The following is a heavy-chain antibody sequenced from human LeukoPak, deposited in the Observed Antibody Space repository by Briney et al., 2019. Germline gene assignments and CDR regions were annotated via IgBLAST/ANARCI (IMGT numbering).Heavy chain of an antibody. Sequence: PSETLSLTCTVSGGSISSYYWSWIRQTPGKGLEWIGYIYYSGSTNYNPSLKSRVTISVDTSKNQFSLKLSSVTAADTAVYYCARAPSGSYGVLRWFDPWGQGTLVTVSS. CDR3: ARAPSGSYGVLRWFDP. J-gene: IGHJ5*02. CDR2: IYYSGST. D-gene: IGHD1-26*01. CDR1: GGSISSYY. V-gene: IGHV4-59*01.